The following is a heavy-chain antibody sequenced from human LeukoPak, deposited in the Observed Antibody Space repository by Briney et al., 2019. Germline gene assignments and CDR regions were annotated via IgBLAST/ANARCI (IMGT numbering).Heavy chain of an antibody. CDR2: IYYSGST. CDR1: GGSISSGAYY. Sequence: SQTLSLTCTVSGGSISSGAYYWNWIRQHPGKGLEWIGNIYYSGSTYYNPSLKSRVTISEDTSKIQFSLRLNSVTAADTAVYYCARSTMIRGLISWFDPWGQGTLVTVSS. V-gene: IGHV4-31*03. J-gene: IGHJ5*02. CDR3: ARSTMIRGLISWFDP. D-gene: IGHD3-10*01.